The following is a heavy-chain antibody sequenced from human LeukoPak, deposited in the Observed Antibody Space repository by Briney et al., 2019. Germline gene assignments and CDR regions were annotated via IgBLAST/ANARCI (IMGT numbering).Heavy chain of an antibody. V-gene: IGHV3-15*01. Sequence: GGSLRLSCAASGFTFTNAWMTWVRQAPGKGLEWVGRIKSKTDGGTTDYAAPVKDRFTTSRDDSKNTLYLQMNSLKTEDTAVYYCTTATSSGYPYWGQGTLVTVSS. CDR2: IKSKTDGGTT. CDR3: TTATSSGYPY. D-gene: IGHD3-22*01. CDR1: GFTFTNAW. J-gene: IGHJ4*02.